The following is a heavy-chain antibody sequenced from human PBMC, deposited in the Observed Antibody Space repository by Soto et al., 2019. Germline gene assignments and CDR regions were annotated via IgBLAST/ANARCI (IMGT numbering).Heavy chain of an antibody. CDR2: ITPIFDTT. V-gene: IGHV1-69*06. CDR3: ARYPTSLNNWFDP. J-gene: IGHJ5*02. D-gene: IGHD3-9*01. CDR1: GGTFSNYA. Sequence: QIHLVQSGAEVKKPGSSVKISCKASGGTFSNYAISWVRQAPGQGLEWMGGITPIFDTTNYAQKFQGRLTITADTSTSTAYMELSGLRSDDTAIYFCARYPTSLNNWFDPWGQVTLVTVSS.